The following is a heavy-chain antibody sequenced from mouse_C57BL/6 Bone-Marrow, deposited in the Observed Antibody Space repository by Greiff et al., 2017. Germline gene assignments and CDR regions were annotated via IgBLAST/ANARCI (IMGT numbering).Heavy chain of an antibody. CDR2: IAPANGNT. Sequence: EVQLQQSVAELVRPGASVKLSCTASGFNIKNTYMHWVKQRPEQGLEWIGRIAPANGNTKYAPKFQGKATITADTSSNTAYLQLSSLTSEDTAIYCCARWVFITTGVWYAMAYWGQEASGCVSS. D-gene: IGHD1-1*01. CDR1: GFNIKNTY. J-gene: IGHJ4*01. V-gene: IGHV14-3*01. CDR3: ARWVFITTGVWYAMAY.